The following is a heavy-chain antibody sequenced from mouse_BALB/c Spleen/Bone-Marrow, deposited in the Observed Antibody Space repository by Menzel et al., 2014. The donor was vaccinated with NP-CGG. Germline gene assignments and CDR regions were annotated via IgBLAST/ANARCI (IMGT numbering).Heavy chain of an antibody. CDR3: TRWNYYGSSYDY. Sequence: EVKLVESGTVLARPGASVKMSCKASGYTFTSYWMHWVKQRPGQGLEWIGAIYPGNSDTSYNQKFKGKAKLTAVTSTSTAYMELSSLTNEDSAVYYGTRWNYYGSSYDYWGQGTTLTVSS. V-gene: IGHV1-5*01. CDR2: IYPGNSDT. D-gene: IGHD1-1*01. CDR1: GYTFTSYW. J-gene: IGHJ2*01.